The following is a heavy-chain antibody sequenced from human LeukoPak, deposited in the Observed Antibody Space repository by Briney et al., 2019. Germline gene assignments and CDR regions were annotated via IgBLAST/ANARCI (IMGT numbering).Heavy chain of an antibody. V-gene: IGHV3-21*04. CDR3: AKDRHLDYDYIWGSSTDEYFQH. D-gene: IGHD3-16*01. J-gene: IGHJ1*01. Sequence: PGGSLRLSCAASGFTFSSYSMNWVRRAPGKGLEWVPSISSSSSYIYYADSVKGRFTISRDNAKNSLYLQMNSLRAEGTAVYYCAKDRHLDYDYIWGSSTDEYFQHWGQGTLVTVSS. CDR2: ISSSSSYI. CDR1: GFTFSSYS.